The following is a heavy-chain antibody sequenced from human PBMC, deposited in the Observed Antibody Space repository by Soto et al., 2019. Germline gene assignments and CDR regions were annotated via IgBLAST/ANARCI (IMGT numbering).Heavy chain of an antibody. D-gene: IGHD6-13*01. CDR2: IYYSGST. CDR1: GGSISSGDYY. J-gene: IGHJ4*02. CDR3: ASRHSSPYFDH. V-gene: IGHV4-30-4*01. Sequence: QVQLQESGPGLVKPSQTLSLTCTVSGGSISSGDYYWSWIRQPPGKGLEWLGSIYYSGSTYYNPSVKRRFTISVDTSKNQSPLTRNSVTAADTAVYYCASRHSSPYFDHWGQGTLVTVSS.